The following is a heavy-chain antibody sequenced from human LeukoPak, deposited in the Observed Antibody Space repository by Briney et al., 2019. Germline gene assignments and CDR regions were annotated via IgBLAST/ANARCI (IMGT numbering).Heavy chain of an antibody. D-gene: IGHD3-10*01. V-gene: IGHV3-23*01. CDR2: ISGSGGST. J-gene: IGHJ4*02. CDR1: GFTFSSYA. CDR3: AKDLEVTYYGSGSYFDY. Sequence: GSLRLSCAASGFTFSSYAMSWVRQAPGKGLEWVSTISGSGGSTYYADSVKGRFTISRDNSKNTLYLQMNSLRAEDTAVYYCAKDLEVTYYGSGSYFDYWGQGTLVTVSS.